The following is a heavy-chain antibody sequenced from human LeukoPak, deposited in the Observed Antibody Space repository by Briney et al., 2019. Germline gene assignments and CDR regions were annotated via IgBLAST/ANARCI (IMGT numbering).Heavy chain of an antibody. CDR2: ISGSGGST. Sequence: GGSLRLSCAASGFTFSSYAMSWVRQAPGKGLEWVSAISGSGGSTYYADSVKGWFTISRDNSKNTLYLQMNSLRAEDTAVYYCAKSSYYYDSSGYYLVDAFDIWGQGTMVTVSS. CDR3: AKSSYYYDSSGYYLVDAFDI. J-gene: IGHJ3*02. V-gene: IGHV3-23*01. CDR1: GFTFSSYA. D-gene: IGHD3-22*01.